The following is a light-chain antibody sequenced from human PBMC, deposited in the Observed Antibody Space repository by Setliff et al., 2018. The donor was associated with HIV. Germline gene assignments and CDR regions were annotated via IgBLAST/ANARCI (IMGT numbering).Light chain of an antibody. Sequence: QSALTQPASVSESPGQSITISCTGSASNIGTYNLVSWYRQHPGKAPQLLIFDVTNRPSGVSNRFSGSNSGNTASLTISGLQAEDEADYYCSSYTSNNSGVFGTGTKVTVL. CDR1: ASNIGTYNL. V-gene: IGLV2-14*02. CDR2: DVT. J-gene: IGLJ1*01. CDR3: SSYTSNNSGV.